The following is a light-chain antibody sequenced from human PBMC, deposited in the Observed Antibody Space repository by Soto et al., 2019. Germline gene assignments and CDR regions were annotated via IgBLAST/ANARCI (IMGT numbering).Light chain of an antibody. CDR3: TSSPPGILYV. Sequence: QSVLNQPPSVSGSPGQSITISCTGTSSDVGGSAYVSWYQQFPGNFPRLLIYKVTNRPSGVSYRFSGYKSGNTASLTISGLQAEDEAYYFCTSSPPGILYVFGTGTKFTVL. CDR2: KVT. J-gene: IGLJ1*01. CDR1: SSDVGGSAY. V-gene: IGLV2-14*01.